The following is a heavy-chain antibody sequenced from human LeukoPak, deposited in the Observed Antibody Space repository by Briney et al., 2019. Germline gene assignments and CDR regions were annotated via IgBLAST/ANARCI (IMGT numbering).Heavy chain of an antibody. Sequence: GASVKVSCKASGYTFTSYGINWVRQAPGQGLEWMGWISAHNDYTKYAQKFQGRVTMTTDTSTSTAYMEVRSLRSDDTAVYYCARTCKGNSCYVIYWGQGTLVTVSS. CDR3: ARTCKGNSCYVIY. D-gene: IGHD5-12*01. J-gene: IGHJ4*02. V-gene: IGHV1-18*01. CDR1: GYTFTSYG. CDR2: ISAHNDYT.